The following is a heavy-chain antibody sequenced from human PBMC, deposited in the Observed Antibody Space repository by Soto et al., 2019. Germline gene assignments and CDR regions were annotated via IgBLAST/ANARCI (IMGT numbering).Heavy chain of an antibody. V-gene: IGHV4-4*02. Sequence: QVQLQQSGPGLVEPSGTLSLTCAVSGGSVNSPNWWNWVRQPPETALEWIGEMHHSGSSNYNPSLKTRLTLSVDKSNNELSMNLNSVTAADTAIYYCGRANSSGSPIDSWGQGILVTVSS. CDR1: GGSVNSPNW. J-gene: IGHJ4*02. CDR2: MHHSGSS. D-gene: IGHD6-19*01. CDR3: GRANSSGSPIDS.